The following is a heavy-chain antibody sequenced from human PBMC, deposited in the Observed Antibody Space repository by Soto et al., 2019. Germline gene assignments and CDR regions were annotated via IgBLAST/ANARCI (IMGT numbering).Heavy chain of an antibody. D-gene: IGHD6-19*01. CDR2: IKSKTDGGTT. Sequence: PGGSLRLSCAASGFTFSNAWMNWVRQAPGKGLEWVGRIKSKTDGGTTDYAAPVKGRFTISRDDSKNTLYLQMNSLKTEDTAVYYCTTDYVAVAVADLDAFDIWGQGTMVTVSS. CDR1: GFTFSNAW. V-gene: IGHV3-15*07. CDR3: TTDYVAVAVADLDAFDI. J-gene: IGHJ3*02.